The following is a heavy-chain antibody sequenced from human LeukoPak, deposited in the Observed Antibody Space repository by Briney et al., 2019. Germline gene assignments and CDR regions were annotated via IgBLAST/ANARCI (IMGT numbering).Heavy chain of an antibody. Sequence: SETLSLTCTVSGGSISSYYWSWIRQPPGKGLEWIGYIYYSGSTNYNPSLKSRVTISVDTSKNQFSLKLSSVTAADTAVYYCARESSGYDWRAFDIWGQGTMVTVSS. CDR3: ARESSGYDWRAFDI. D-gene: IGHD5-12*01. CDR1: GGSISSYY. V-gene: IGHV4-59*01. J-gene: IGHJ3*02. CDR2: IYYSGST.